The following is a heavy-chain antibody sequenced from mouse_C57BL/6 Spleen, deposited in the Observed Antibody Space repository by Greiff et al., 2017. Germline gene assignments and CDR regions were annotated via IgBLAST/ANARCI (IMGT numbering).Heavy chain of an antibody. CDR3: ANTGPFAY. D-gene: IGHD4-1*01. CDR1: GYTFTSYG. Sequence: VKLMESGAELARPGASVKLSCKASGYTFTSYGISWVKQRTGQGLEWIGEIYPRSGNTYYNEKFKGKATLTADKSSSTAYMELRSLTSEDSAVYFCANTGPFAYWGQGTLVTVSA. V-gene: IGHV1-81*01. J-gene: IGHJ3*01. CDR2: IYPRSGNT.